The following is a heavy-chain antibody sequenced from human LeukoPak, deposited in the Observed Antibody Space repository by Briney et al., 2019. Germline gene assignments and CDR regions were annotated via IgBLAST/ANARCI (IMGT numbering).Heavy chain of an antibody. J-gene: IGHJ3*02. D-gene: IGHD4-17*01. CDR1: DDSFSSHH. Sequence: SETLSLTCAVSDDSFSSHHWTWIRQPPGKGLEWFGYISYIGSTNYNPSLKSRVIISIDTSKNQFSLKLSSVTAADTAVYYCARDLVTVTKGCDIWGQGTMVSVSS. CDR2: ISYIGST. V-gene: IGHV4-59*11. CDR3: ARDLVTVTKGCDI.